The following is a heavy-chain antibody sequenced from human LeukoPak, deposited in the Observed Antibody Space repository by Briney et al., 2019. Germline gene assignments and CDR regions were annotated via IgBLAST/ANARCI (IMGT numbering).Heavy chain of an antibody. Sequence: GASVKVSCKASGGAFSSYAISWVRQAPGQGLEWMGGIIPIFGTANYAQKFQGRVTITADESTSTAYMELSSLRSEDTAVYYCATEIVVVIRTEYWGQGTLVAVSS. CDR3: ATEIVVVIRTEY. J-gene: IGHJ4*02. CDR2: IIPIFGTA. D-gene: IGHD3-22*01. CDR1: GGAFSSYA. V-gene: IGHV1-69*13.